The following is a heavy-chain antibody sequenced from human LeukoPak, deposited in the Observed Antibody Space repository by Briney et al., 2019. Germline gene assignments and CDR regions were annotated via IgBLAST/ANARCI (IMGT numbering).Heavy chain of an antibody. CDR2: ISSKGHST. D-gene: IGHD1-26*01. CDR3: VVRWELRDAFDI. J-gene: IGHJ3*02. V-gene: IGHV3-64D*06. Sequence: QPRGPLTLSCSASGFTFSSFVMQCVRQAPGKGLEYVSAISSKGHSTYYAVSVKGRFTISRDNSKDRLYLQVSSLRAEDTAVYYCVVRWELRDAFDIWGQGTMVTVSS. CDR1: GFTFSSFV.